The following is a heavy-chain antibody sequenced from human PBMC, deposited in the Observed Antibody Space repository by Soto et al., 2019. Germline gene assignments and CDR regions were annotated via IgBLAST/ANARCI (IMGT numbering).Heavy chain of an antibody. CDR3: AKDAGAFSWYSSGWSPFDY. V-gene: IGHV3-23*01. D-gene: IGHD6-19*01. CDR2: ISGSGGST. Sequence: GGSLRLSCAASGFTVSSYAMSWVRQAPGKGLEWVSAISGSGGSTYYADSVKGRFTISRDNSKNTLYLQMNSLRAEDTAVYYCAKDAGAFSWYSSGWSPFDYWGQGTLVTVSS. J-gene: IGHJ4*02. CDR1: GFTVSSYA.